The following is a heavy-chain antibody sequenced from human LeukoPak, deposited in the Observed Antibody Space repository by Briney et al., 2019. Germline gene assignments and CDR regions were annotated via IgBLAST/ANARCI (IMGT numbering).Heavy chain of an antibody. V-gene: IGHV4-39*01. J-gene: IGHJ4*02. Sequence: SETLSLTCTVSGGSISSSSYDSGWIRQPPGKGLEWIGSIYYSGSTYYNPSLKSRVTISVDTSKNQFSLKLSSVTAADTAVYYCARQAVPISSGVGYFDYWGQGTLVTVSS. D-gene: IGHD2-15*01. CDR1: GGSISSSSYD. CDR3: ARQAVPISSGVGYFDY. CDR2: IYYSGST.